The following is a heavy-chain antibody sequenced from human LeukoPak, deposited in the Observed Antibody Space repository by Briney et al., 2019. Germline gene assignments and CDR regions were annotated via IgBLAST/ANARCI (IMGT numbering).Heavy chain of an antibody. Sequence: ASVKVSCKASGGTFSSYAISWVRQAPGRGLEWMGRIIPILGIANYAQKFQGRVTITADKSTSTAYMELSSLRSEDTAVYYCARGVATNKDYWGQGTLVTVSS. D-gene: IGHD5-24*01. CDR2: IIPILGIA. CDR1: GGTFSSYA. V-gene: IGHV1-69*04. J-gene: IGHJ4*02. CDR3: ARGVATNKDY.